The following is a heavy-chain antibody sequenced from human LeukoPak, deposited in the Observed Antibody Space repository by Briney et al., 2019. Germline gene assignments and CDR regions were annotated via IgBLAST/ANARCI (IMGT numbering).Heavy chain of an antibody. V-gene: IGHV4-38-2*02. J-gene: IGHJ4*02. CDR3: ARLQGSGTYSHIDY. Sequence: SETLSLTCTVSGYSISSGYFWGWIRQPPGKGLEWIGSIYHSASTYYNTSLKSRVTISVDTSKNQFSLKLSSVTAADTAMYYCARLQGSGTYSHIDYWGQGTLVTVSS. CDR2: IYHSAST. D-gene: IGHD3-10*01. CDR1: GYSISSGYF.